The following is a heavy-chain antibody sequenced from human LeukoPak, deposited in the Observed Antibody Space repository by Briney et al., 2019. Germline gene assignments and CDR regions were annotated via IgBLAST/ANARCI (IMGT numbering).Heavy chain of an antibody. V-gene: IGHV4-34*01. Sequence: PSETLSLTCAVYGGSFSGYYWSGIRQPPGKGLEWIGEINHSGSTNYNPSLKSRVTISVDTSKNQFSLKLSSVTAADTAVYYCAREFSDYYDSSLGAFDIWGQGTMITVSS. CDR1: GGSFSGYY. CDR3: AREFSDYYDSSLGAFDI. D-gene: IGHD3-22*01. J-gene: IGHJ3*02. CDR2: INHSGST.